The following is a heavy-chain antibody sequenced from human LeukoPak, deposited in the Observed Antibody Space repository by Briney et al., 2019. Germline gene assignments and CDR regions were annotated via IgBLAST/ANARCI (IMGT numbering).Heavy chain of an antibody. D-gene: IGHD2-2*02. CDR1: GYTLTELS. Sequence: ASVKVSCKVSGYTLTELSMHWVRQAPGKGLEWMGGFDPEDGETIYAQKFQGRVTMTEDTSTDTAYMELSSLRSEDTAVYYCATDPGYCSSTSCYTPSYWGQGTLVTVSS. J-gene: IGHJ4*02. CDR2: FDPEDGET. CDR3: ATDPGYCSSTSCYTPSY. V-gene: IGHV1-24*01.